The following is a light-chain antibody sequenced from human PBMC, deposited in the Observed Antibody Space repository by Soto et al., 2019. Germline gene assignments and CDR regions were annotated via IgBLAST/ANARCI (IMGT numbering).Light chain of an antibody. CDR3: QQYNSYSWT. CDR1: QNIERW. CDR2: DVS. J-gene: IGKJ1*01. V-gene: IGKV1-5*01. Sequence: DIQMTQSPSTLSASVGDRVTITCRASQNIERWLAWYQQKPGKAPKLLLYDVSSLESGVPSRFSGSGSGTEFILTISSLQPDDFATYYCQQYNSYSWTVGQGTKVDIK.